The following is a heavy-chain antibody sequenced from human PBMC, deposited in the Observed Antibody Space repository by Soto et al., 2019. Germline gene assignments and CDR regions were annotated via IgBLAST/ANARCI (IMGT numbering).Heavy chain of an antibody. V-gene: IGHV3-74*01. CDR3: AGESGWKFDY. Sequence: EVQLVESGGGLVQTGGSLRLSCAAPGFRFSSYGMHLGRQDPGTGLVRVSRVDADGSGTTYGGSMKGRFRISRDNDKNTVSFQMNNLRAEHTAVYYCAGESGWKFDYGGLGVLVTVS. CDR1: GFRFSSYG. D-gene: IGHD1-1*01. CDR2: VDADGSGT. J-gene: IGHJ4*02.